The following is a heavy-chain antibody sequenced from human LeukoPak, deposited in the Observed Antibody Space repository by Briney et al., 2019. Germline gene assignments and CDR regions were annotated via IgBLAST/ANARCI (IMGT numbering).Heavy chain of an antibody. D-gene: IGHD4-17*01. V-gene: IGHV3-15*01. CDR3: TTESTTVTYYFDY. CDR2: IKSKTDDGTT. J-gene: IGHJ4*02. CDR1: GFTFSNAW. Sequence: PGGSLRLSCAASGFTFSNAWMSWVRQAPGKGLEWVGRIKSKTDDGTTDYAAPVKGRFTIPRDDSKNTLYLQMNSLKTEDTAVYYCTTESTTVTYYFDYWGQGTLVTVSS.